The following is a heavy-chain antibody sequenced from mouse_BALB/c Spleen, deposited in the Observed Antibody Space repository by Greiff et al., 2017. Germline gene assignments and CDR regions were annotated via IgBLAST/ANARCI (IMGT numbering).Heavy chain of an antibody. D-gene: IGHD2-1*01. Sequence: VQLKESGPGLVKPSQSLSLTCTVTGYSITSDYAWNWIRQFPGNKLEWMGYISYSGSTSYNPSLKSRISITRDTSKNQFFLQLNSVTTEDTATYYCARFSYGTGAMDYWGQGTSVTVSS. J-gene: IGHJ4*01. CDR1: GYSITSDYA. CDR3: ARFSYGTGAMDY. CDR2: ISYSGST. V-gene: IGHV3-2*02.